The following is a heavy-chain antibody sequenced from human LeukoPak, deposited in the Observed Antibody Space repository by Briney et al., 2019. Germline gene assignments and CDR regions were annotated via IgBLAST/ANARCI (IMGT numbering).Heavy chain of an antibody. V-gene: IGHV4-59*08. CDR3: ARLPRQQLVPYFDY. D-gene: IGHD6-13*01. CDR1: GGSISSYY. Sequence: PSETLSLTCTVSGGSISSYYWSWIRQPPGKGLEWIGYIYYSGSTSYNPSLKSRVTISVDTSKNQFSLKLSSVTAADTAVYYCARLPRQQLVPYFDYWGQGTLVTVSS. J-gene: IGHJ4*02. CDR2: IYYSGST.